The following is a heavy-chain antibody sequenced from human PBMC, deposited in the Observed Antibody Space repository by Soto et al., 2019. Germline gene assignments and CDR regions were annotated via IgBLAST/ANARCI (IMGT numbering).Heavy chain of an antibody. Sequence: SETLSLTCAVSGGSIGGVGYSWSWIRQPPGGGLEWIGYMYHSGTFLKSPSLKTRLTMSLDMSKNQFSLTLNSMTAEDTAVYYCARAQFYSGSGNYNNLMFDAWGQGIQVTVSS. CDR2: MYHSGTF. J-gene: IGHJ5*02. CDR3: ARAQFYSGSGNYNNLMFDA. V-gene: IGHV4-30-2*01. D-gene: IGHD3-10*01. CDR1: GGSIGGVGYS.